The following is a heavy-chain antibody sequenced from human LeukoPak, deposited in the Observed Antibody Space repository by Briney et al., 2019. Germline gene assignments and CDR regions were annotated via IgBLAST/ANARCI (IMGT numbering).Heavy chain of an antibody. J-gene: IGHJ4*02. CDR1: GFTFSSYS. D-gene: IGHD3-3*01. Sequence: GGSLRLSCAASGFTFSSYSMNWVRQAPGKGLEWVSSISSSSSYIYYADSVKGRFTISRDNAKNSLYLQMKSLRAEDTAVYYCARVGGQNLRFLEWLLYSFDYWGQGTLVTVSS. CDR2: ISSSSSYI. V-gene: IGHV3-21*01. CDR3: ARVGGQNLRFLEWLLYSFDY.